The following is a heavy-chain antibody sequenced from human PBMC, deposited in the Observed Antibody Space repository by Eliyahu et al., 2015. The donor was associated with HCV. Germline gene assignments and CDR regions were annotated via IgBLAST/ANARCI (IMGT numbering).Heavy chain of an antibody. CDR1: IXVEK. Sequence: EVELVESGGGLAKPGGSLXLSCVXXXIXVEKGPPDTWKGLEWVGRIKSKSDGETTDYAASVKGRFTMSRDDSKNTLYLQMDSLKTEDTAVYFCTRDAVAVTGGIDAFDVWGQGTMVTVSS. CDR3: TRDAVAVTGGIDAFDV. D-gene: IGHD6-19*01. CDR2: IKSKSDGETT. V-gene: IGHV3-15*01. J-gene: IGHJ3*01.